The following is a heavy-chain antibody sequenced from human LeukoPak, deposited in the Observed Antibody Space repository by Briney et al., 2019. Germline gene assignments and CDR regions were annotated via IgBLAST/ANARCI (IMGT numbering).Heavy chain of an antibody. CDR3: ARDMFDP. Sequence: PGGSLRLSCAASGFTFSSYSMIWVRQAPGRGLEWVSSISSSNSYIYYADSVKGRFTISRDNSKNTLYLQMNSLRAEDTAVHYCARDMFDPWGQGTLVTVSS. J-gene: IGHJ5*02. V-gene: IGHV3-21*01. CDR1: GFTFSSYS. CDR2: ISSSNSYI.